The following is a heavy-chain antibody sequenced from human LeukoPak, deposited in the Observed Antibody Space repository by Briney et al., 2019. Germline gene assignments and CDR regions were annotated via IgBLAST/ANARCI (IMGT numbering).Heavy chain of an antibody. CDR2: INPNSGGT. D-gene: IGHD1-26*01. J-gene: IGHJ4*02. V-gene: IGHV1-2*02. Sequence: GASVKVSCKASGYTFTGYYMHLVRQAPGQGLEWMGWINPNSGGTNYAQKFQGRVTMTRDTSISTAYMELSRLRSDDAAVYYCARALVGATPFDYWGQGTLVTVSS. CDR3: ARALVGATPFDY. CDR1: GYTFTGYY.